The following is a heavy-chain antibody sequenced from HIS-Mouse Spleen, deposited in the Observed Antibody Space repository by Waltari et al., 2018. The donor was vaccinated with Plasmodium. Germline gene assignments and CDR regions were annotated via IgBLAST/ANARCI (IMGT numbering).Heavy chain of an antibody. J-gene: IGHJ4*02. CDR1: GGSISSSSYY. D-gene: IGHD3-3*01. CDR3: ARQLAYYDFWSGYSRGYYFDY. V-gene: IGHV4-39*01. CDR2: IYYSGST. Sequence: QLQLQESGPGLVKPSETLSLTCTVPGGSISSSSYYWGWIRQPPGKGLEWIGSIYYSGSTYYNPSLKSRVTISVDTSKNQFSLKLSSVTAADTAVYYCARQLAYYDFWSGYSRGYYFDYWGQGTLVTVSS.